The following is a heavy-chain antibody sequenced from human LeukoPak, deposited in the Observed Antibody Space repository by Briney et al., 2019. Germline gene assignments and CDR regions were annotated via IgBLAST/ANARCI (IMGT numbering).Heavy chain of an antibody. J-gene: IGHJ5*02. Sequence: GGSLRLSCAASGFTFSSYSMNWVRQAPGKGLEWVSSISSSSSYIYYADSAKGRFTISRDNAKNSLYLQMNSLRAEDTAVYYCARHVGFITMVRGVINNNWFDPWGQGTLVTVSS. V-gene: IGHV3-21*01. CDR1: GFTFSSYS. CDR2: ISSSSSYI. CDR3: ARHVGFITMVRGVINNNWFDP. D-gene: IGHD3-10*01.